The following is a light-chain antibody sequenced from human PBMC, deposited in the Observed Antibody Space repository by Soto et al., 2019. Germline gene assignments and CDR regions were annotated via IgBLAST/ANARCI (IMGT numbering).Light chain of an antibody. V-gene: IGKV1-9*01. CDR3: QQLNSYPFT. CDR1: QGISSS. Sequence: DMQLTQSPSSLSASIGDRVTITCGASQGISSSLAWYQQEPGKAPKLLIYEASTLQSGVPSRFSGRGYGTDFNLTISGLQPEDFATYYCQQLNSYPFTFGQGTRLEI. CDR2: EAS. J-gene: IGKJ5*01.